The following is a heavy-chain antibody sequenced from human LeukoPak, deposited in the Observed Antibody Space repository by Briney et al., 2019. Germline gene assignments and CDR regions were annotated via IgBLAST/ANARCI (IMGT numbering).Heavy chain of an antibody. CDR1: GGSFSGYY. Sequence: SETLSLTCAAYGGSFSGYYWSWIRQPPGKGLEWIGEINHSGSTNYNPSLKSRVTISVDTSKSQFSVKLSCVTVADTAVYYCARSFGVVIFYYYMDVWGKGTTVTVSS. V-gene: IGHV4-34*01. CDR2: INHSGST. D-gene: IGHD3-3*01. J-gene: IGHJ6*03. CDR3: ARSFGVVIFYYYMDV.